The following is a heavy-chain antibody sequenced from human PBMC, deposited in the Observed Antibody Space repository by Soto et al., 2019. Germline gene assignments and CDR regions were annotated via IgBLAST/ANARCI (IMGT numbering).Heavy chain of an antibody. CDR1: GFTFSSYS. J-gene: IGHJ4*02. CDR3: AREGRLSGDYYFDY. V-gene: IGHV3-21*01. CDR2: ISSSSSNI. D-gene: IGHD4-17*01. Sequence: GGSLRLSCAASGFTFSSYSMNWVRQAPGKGLEWVSSISSSSSNINYADSVKGRFTISRDNAKNTLYLQMNSLRAEDTAVYYCAREGRLSGDYYFDYWGQGTLVTVSS.